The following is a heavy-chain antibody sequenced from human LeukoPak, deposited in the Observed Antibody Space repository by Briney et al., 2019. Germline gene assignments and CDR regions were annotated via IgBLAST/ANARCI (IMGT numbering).Heavy chain of an antibody. J-gene: IGHJ4*02. Sequence: ASVKVSCKASGYTFTSYGISWVRQAPGQGLEWMGWISAYNGNTNYAQKLQGRVTMTTVTSTSTAYMELRSLRSDDTAVYYCARERYYYDSRDFDYWGQGTLVTVSS. D-gene: IGHD3-22*01. CDR1: GYTFTSYG. CDR2: ISAYNGNT. V-gene: IGHV1-18*01. CDR3: ARERYYYDSRDFDY.